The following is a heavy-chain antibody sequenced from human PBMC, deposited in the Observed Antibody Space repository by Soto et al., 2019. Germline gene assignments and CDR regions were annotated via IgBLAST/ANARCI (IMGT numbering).Heavy chain of an antibody. CDR1: GGTFSSYA. CDR2: IIPIFGTA. J-gene: IGHJ6*02. CDR3: ARDWFHCSGGSCYSGYYYYGMDV. Sequence: QVQLVQSGAEVKKPGSSVKVSCKASGGTFSSYAISWVRQAPGQGLEWMGGIIPIFGTANYAQKFQGRVTITADESTSTAYMELSSLRSEDTAVYYCARDWFHCSGGSCYSGYYYYGMDVWGQGTTVTVSS. V-gene: IGHV1-69*01. D-gene: IGHD2-15*01.